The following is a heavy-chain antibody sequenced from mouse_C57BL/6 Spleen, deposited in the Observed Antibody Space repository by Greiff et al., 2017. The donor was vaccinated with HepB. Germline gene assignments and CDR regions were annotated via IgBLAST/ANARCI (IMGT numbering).Heavy chain of an antibody. CDR1: GYTFTSYW. Sequence: VQLQQPGAELVKPGASVKLSCKASGYTFTSYWMHWVKQRPGQGLEWIGMIHPNSGSTNYNEKFKSKATLTVDKSSSTAYMQLSSLTSEDSAVYYFARSHYYGNYGAMDYWGQGTSVTVSS. V-gene: IGHV1-64*01. CDR3: ARSHYYGNYGAMDY. CDR2: IHPNSGST. D-gene: IGHD2-1*01. J-gene: IGHJ4*01.